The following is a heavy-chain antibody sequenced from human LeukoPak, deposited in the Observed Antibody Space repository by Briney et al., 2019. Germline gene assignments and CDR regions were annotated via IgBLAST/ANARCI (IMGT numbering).Heavy chain of an antibody. D-gene: IGHD1-1*01. J-gene: IGHJ6*03. V-gene: IGHV4-34*01. CDR2: INHSGST. CDR3: ARWVRLERLLGYYYYMDV. CDR1: GGSFSSYY. Sequence: PSETLSLTCAVSGGSFSSYYWSWIRQPPGKGLEWIGEINHSGSTNYNPSLKSRVTISVDTSKNQFSLKLSSVTAADTAVYYCARWVRLERLLGYYYYMDVWGKGTTVTVSS.